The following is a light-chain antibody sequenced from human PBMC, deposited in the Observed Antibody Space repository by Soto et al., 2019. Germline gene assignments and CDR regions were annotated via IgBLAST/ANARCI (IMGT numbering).Light chain of an antibody. CDR3: QQYNTYWT. CDR2: DAS. CDR1: QSISRW. V-gene: IGKV1-5*01. Sequence: DVQIAHSPSTLSASIGDRFTITCRASQSISRWLAWYQQKPGKAPKVLIYDASRLESGVPSRFSGRGFGTEFTLTISSLQPDDFATYYCQQYNTYWTFGQGTKV. J-gene: IGKJ1*01.